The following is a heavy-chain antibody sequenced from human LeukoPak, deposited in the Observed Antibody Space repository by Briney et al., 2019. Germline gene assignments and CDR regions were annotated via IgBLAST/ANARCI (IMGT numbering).Heavy chain of an antibody. D-gene: IGHD7-27*01. CDR3: ARNSGDY. CDR1: GGSISGSSYF. CDR2: IYYSGNT. J-gene: IGHJ4*02. Sequence: SETLSLTCAVSGGSISGSSYFWGWIRQPPGKGLEWIGSIYYSGNTYYNPSLKSRVTISVDTSKNQFSLKLSSVTAADTAVYLCARNSGDYWGQGTLVTVSS. V-gene: IGHV4-39*07.